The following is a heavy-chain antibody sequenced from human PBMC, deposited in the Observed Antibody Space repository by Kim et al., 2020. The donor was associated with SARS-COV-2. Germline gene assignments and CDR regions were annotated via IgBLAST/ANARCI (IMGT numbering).Heavy chain of an antibody. V-gene: IGHV4-31*03. D-gene: IGHD3-22*01. CDR2: IYYSGNT. CDR1: GGSISSGGYY. J-gene: IGHJ3*02. Sequence: SETLSLTCTVSGGSISSGGYYWSWIRQPPGKGLEWIGSIYYSGNTYYNPSLKSRVTISVDTSKNQFSLKLSSVTAADTAVYYCARVPITMIVVVQAFDIWGQGTMVTVSS. CDR3: ARVPITMIVVVQAFDI.